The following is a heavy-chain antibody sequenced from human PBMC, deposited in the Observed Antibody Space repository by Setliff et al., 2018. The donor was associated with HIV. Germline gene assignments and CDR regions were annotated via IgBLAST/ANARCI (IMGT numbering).Heavy chain of an antibody. CDR3: ARIWFGAQDAFDI. CDR1: GYSFPNYW. D-gene: IGHD3-10*01. Sequence: PGESLKISCKGSGYSFPNYWIGWVRQMPGKGLEWMGIIYPDDSDTRYSPSFQGQVTISADKSISTAYLQWSSLKASDTAMYYCARIWFGAQDAFDIWGQGTMVTVS. J-gene: IGHJ3*02. V-gene: IGHV5-51*01. CDR2: IYPDDSDT.